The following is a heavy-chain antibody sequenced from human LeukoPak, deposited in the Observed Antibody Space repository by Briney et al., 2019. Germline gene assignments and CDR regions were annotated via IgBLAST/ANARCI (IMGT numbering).Heavy chain of an antibody. CDR3: ARDPPSWRELGREAFDI. CDR2: IIPIFGTA. J-gene: IGHJ3*02. Sequence: SVKVSCKASGGTFISYAISWVRQAPGQGLEWMGGIIPIFGTANYAQKFQGRVTITADESTSTAYMELSSLRSEDTAVYYCARDPPSWRELGREAFDIWGQGTMVTVSS. CDR1: GGTFISYA. D-gene: IGHD1-26*01. V-gene: IGHV1-69*13.